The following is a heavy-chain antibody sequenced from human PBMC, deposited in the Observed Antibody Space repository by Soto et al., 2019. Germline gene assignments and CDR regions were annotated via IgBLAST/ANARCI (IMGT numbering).Heavy chain of an antibody. V-gene: IGHV4-31*03. J-gene: IGHJ6*02. Sequence: QVQLQESGRGLVKPSQTLSLTCTVSVGAISSGGYYWSWIRQHPGKGLEWIGYIYYSGSTYYNPSLKSRVTTSVDPSKNQFYLMLSCVAAADTGVYYRARVRRFLGFYGMHVWGQGTTVTVSS. CDR2: IYYSGST. CDR1: VGAISSGGYY. D-gene: IGHD3-3*01. CDR3: ARVRRFLGFYGMHV.